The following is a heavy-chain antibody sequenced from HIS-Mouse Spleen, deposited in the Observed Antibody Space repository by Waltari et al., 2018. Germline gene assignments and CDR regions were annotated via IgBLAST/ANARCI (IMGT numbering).Heavy chain of an antibody. CDR2: IYYSGTT. D-gene: IGHD6-13*01. CDR3: AREIPYSSSWYDWYFDL. V-gene: IGHV4-39*07. Sequence: QLQLPDSGPGLVQPSDTLSHPCPVSYSSLHSRSYQWGWLRQPPGKGPECMGSIYYSGTTYYNPSLKSRVTISVDTSKNQFSLKLSSVTAADTAVYYCAREIPYSSSWYDWYFDLWGRGTLVTVSS. J-gene: IGHJ2*01. CDR1: YSSLHSRSYQ.